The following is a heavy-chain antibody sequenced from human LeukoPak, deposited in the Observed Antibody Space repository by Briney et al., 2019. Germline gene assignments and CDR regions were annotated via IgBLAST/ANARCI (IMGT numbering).Heavy chain of an antibody. D-gene: IGHD4-17*01. CDR3: TRATTYYYEY. CDR2: ISSNGGST. V-gene: IGHV3-64*01. Sequence: GGSLRLSCAASGFTFSSYAMHWVRQAPGKRLEYVSAISSNGGSTYYANSVKGRFTISRDNSKNTLYLQIGSLRAEDMAVYYCTRATTYYYEYWGQGTLVTVSS. J-gene: IGHJ4*02. CDR1: GFTFSSYA.